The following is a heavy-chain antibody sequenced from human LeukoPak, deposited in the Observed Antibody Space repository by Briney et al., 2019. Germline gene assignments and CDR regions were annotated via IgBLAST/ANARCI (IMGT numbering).Heavy chain of an antibody. J-gene: IGHJ4*02. Sequence: ASVKVSCKASGYMFTGYYMHWVRHAPAQGLEWMGWINPNSGGTNYAQKFQGRVTMTRDTSISTAYMELSSLRSDDTAVYYCARGYCSGDCFTLFDYWGQGTLVTVSS. D-gene: IGHD2-21*02. V-gene: IGHV1-2*02. CDR2: INPNSGGT. CDR1: GYMFTGYY. CDR3: ARGYCSGDCFTLFDY.